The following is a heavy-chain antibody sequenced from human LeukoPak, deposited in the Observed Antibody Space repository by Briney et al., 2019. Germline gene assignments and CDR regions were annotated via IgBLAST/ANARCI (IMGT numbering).Heavy chain of an antibody. Sequence: SVKVSCKASGFTFTSSSTQWVRQARGQRLEWIGWIVVGSGNTNYAQKFQERVTITRDMSTSTAYMELSSLRSEDTAVYYCAAVWYSSGWYTDDYWGQGTLVTVSS. D-gene: IGHD6-19*01. CDR2: IVVGSGNT. CDR3: AAVWYSSGWYTDDY. V-gene: IGHV1-58*02. CDR1: GFTFTSSS. J-gene: IGHJ4*02.